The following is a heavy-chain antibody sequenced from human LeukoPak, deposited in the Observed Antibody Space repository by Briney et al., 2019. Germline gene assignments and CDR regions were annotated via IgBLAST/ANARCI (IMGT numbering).Heavy chain of an antibody. CDR3: ARFKADYYDSSGYHNHFDY. D-gene: IGHD3-22*01. V-gene: IGHV4-59*08. J-gene: IGHJ4*02. CDR2: IYYSGST. CDR1: GGSISSYY. Sequence: SETLSLTCTVSGGSISSYYWSWIRPPPGKGLEWIGYIYYSGSTNYNPSLKSRVTISVDTSKNQFSLKLSSVTAADTAVYYCARFKADYYDSSGYHNHFDYWGQGTLVTVSS.